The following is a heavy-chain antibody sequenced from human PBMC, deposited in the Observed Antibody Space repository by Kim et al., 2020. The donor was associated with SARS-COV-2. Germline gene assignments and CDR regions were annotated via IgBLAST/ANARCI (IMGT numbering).Heavy chain of an antibody. V-gene: IGHV3-53*01. D-gene: IGHD3-16*01. CDR3: ARDFIFGPDYYYYGMDV. J-gene: IGHJ6*02. CDR1: GFTVSSNY. CDR2: IYSGGST. Sequence: GGSLRLSCAASGFTVSSNYMSWVRQAPGKGLEWVSVIYSGGSTYYADSVKGRFTISRDNSKNTRYLQMNSLRTEDTAVYYCARDFIFGPDYYYYGMDVWGQGTTVTVSS.